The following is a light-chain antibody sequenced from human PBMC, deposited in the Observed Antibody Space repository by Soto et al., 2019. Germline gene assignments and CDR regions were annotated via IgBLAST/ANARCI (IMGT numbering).Light chain of an antibody. CDR2: KSN. CDR3: AAWDDSLNGRV. J-gene: IGLJ3*02. Sequence: QSVLTQPPSASATPGQRVTISCSGSSSNIGSNTVNWYQQLPGTAPKLLMYKSNQRPSGVPDRFSGSKSGTSASLAISGLQSEDEDDYYCAAWDDSLNGRVFGGGTKVTVL. CDR1: SSNIGSNT. V-gene: IGLV1-44*01.